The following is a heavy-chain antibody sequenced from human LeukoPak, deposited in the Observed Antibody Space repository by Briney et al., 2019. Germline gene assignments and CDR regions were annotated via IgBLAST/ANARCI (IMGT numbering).Heavy chain of an antibody. J-gene: IGHJ3*02. CDR3: ARGTPMYSGSYCVTHFAFDI. CDR1: GGSFSGYY. Sequence: SETLSLTCAVYGGSFSGYYWSWIRQPPGKGLEWIGEINHSGSTNYNPSLKSRVTISVDMSTNQFSLKLSSVTAADTAVYYCARGTPMYSGSYCVTHFAFDIWGQGTMVTVSS. V-gene: IGHV4-34*01. D-gene: IGHD1-26*01. CDR2: INHSGST.